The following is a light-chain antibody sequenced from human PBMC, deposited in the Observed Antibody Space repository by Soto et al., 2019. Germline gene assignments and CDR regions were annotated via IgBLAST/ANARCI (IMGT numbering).Light chain of an antibody. CDR2: GDT. CDR3: QSYDTRLRWV. CDR1: SSNFGANFD. Sequence: QSVLTHPPSVSGAPGQRVTISCTGSSSNFGANFDVQWYQQFPGTASKLLIYGDTIRPSGVPDRFSGSKSGTSASLAITGLQAENEAAYYCQSYDTRLRWVFGGGTKLTVL. V-gene: IGLV1-40*01. J-gene: IGLJ2*01.